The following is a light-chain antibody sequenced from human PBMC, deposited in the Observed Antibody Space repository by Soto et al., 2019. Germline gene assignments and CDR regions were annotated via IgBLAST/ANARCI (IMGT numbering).Light chain of an antibody. J-gene: IGKJ4*01. CDR3: QQYDSLPLT. CDR2: DAS. Sequence: DIQMTQSPPSLSASVGDRVTITCQASEHINNYLNWYQQIPGKAPKLLIYDASNLAAGAPSRFSGSGSGTAFNFAISGRQPDEVATYYCQQYDSLPLTFGGGNKVEIK. V-gene: IGKV1-33*01. CDR1: EHINNY.